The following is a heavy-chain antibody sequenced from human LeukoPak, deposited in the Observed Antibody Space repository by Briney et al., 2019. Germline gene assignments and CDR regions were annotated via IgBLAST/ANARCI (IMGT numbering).Heavy chain of an antibody. V-gene: IGHV4-59*01. CDR1: GGSLSSYY. CDR2: IYYSGST. Sequence: SETLSLTCTVSGGSLSSYYWSWIRQPPGKGLEWIGYIYYSGSTNYNPSLKSRVTISVDTSKNQFSLKLSSVTAADTAVYYCAREVKRDGYNIPGWFDPWGQGTLVTVSS. CDR3: AREVKRDGYNIPGWFDP. J-gene: IGHJ5*02. D-gene: IGHD5-24*01.